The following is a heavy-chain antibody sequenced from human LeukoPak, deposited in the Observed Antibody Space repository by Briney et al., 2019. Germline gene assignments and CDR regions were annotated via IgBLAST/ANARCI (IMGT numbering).Heavy chain of an antibody. CDR1: GDSINSYY. Sequence: SETLSLTCTVSGDSINSYYWSWLRQAPGKGLEWMVYTHYSGSTSYNPSLRSRISVSLDTSKNHFSLSLRSVTAADTAVYYCARAYLGSGMGFDTWGQGTLVTVSS. J-gene: IGHJ5*02. CDR2: THYSGST. CDR3: ARAYLGSGMGFDT. V-gene: IGHV4-59*01. D-gene: IGHD3-10*01.